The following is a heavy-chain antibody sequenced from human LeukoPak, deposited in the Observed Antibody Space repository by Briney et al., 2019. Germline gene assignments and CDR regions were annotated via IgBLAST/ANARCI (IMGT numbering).Heavy chain of an antibody. CDR3: ARGPYSSSWGFDY. V-gene: IGHV1-3*01. CDR2: INAGNGNT. D-gene: IGHD6-13*01. Sequence: GGSVKVSCKASGYTFTSYAMHWVRQAPGQRLEWMGWINAGNGNTKYSEKFQGRVTITRDTSASTAYMELSSLRSEDTAVYYCARGPYSSSWGFDYWGQGTLVTVSS. CDR1: GYTFTSYA. J-gene: IGHJ4*02.